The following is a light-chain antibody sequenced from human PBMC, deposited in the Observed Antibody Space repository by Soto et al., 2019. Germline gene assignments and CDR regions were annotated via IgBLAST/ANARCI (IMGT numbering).Light chain of an antibody. V-gene: IGLV2-14*01. Sequence: QSVLTQPASVSGSPGQSITISCTGTSSDVGGYNYVSWYQQYPGKAPKLMIYEVNNRPSGVSNRFSGSKSGNTASLTISGLQAEDEADYYCCSYTSSSINWVFGGGTKVTVL. CDR2: EVN. CDR3: CSYTSSSINWV. J-gene: IGLJ3*02. CDR1: SSDVGGYNY.